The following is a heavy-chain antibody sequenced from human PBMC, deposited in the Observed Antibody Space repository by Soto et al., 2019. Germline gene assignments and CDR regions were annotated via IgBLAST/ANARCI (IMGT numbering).Heavy chain of an antibody. CDR1: GFTFSSYG. Sequence: QVQLVESGGGVVQPGRSLSLSCAASGFTFSSYGMHWFRQAPGKGLEWVAVIWYDGSNKYYADSVNGRFTISRDNYKNTLYLQMNSLRAEDTAVYYCARDDTAMVTGWFDPLGQGTLVTVSS. J-gene: IGHJ5*02. V-gene: IGHV3-33*01. D-gene: IGHD5-18*01. CDR2: IWYDGSNK. CDR3: ARDDTAMVTGWFDP.